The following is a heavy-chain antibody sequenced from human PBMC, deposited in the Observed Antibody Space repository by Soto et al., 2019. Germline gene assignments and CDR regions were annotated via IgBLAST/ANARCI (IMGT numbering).Heavy chain of an antibody. CDR3: GRCTSTSCHLGSDY. V-gene: IGHV3-30-3*01. J-gene: IGHJ4*02. CDR2: ISYDGSSK. Sequence: GGSLRLSCAASGFTFSSYAMNWVRQAPGKGLEWVALISYDGSSKYYADSVKGRFTISRDGSKNTLFLQMDSLGAADTAVYYCGRCTSTSCHLGSDYCGQGTLVTVSS. CDR1: GFTFSSYA. D-gene: IGHD2-2*01.